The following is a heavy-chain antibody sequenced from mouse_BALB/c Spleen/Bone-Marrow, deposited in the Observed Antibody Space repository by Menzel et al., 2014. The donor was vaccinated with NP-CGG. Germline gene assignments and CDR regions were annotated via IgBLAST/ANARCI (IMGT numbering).Heavy chain of an antibody. D-gene: IGHD2-14*01. J-gene: IGHJ3*01. Sequence: EVQLQQSGAELVKPGASVKLSCTASGFNIKDTYMHWVKQRPEQGLEWIGRNDPANGNTKYDPKFQGKATITADTSSNTAYLQLSSLTSEDTAVYYCAAYYRYLAWFAYWGQGTLVTVSA. V-gene: IGHV14-3*02. CDR1: GFNIKDTY. CDR2: NDPANGNT. CDR3: AAYYRYLAWFAY.